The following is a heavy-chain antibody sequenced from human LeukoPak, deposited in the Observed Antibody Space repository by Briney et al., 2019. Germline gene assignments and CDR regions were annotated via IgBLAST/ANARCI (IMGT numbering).Heavy chain of an antibody. Sequence: SETLSLTCAVSGNSITSGCYWGWILQPPGKGREWIGSIFHTGRTYYNPSLKSRVTILVDTSKNQFSLKVNSVTAADTAVYYCARHDFVLSSSSRDYWGQGILVTVSS. D-gene: IGHD6-13*01. CDR2: IFHTGRT. CDR1: GNSITSGCY. J-gene: IGHJ4*02. CDR3: ARHDFVLSSSSRDY. V-gene: IGHV4-38-2*01.